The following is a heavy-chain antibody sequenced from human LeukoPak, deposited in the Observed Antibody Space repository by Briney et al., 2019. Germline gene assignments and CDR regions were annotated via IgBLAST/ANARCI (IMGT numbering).Heavy chain of an antibody. CDR2: ISDSGGRT. CDR3: AKRGVVIRVILVGFHKEVNYFDS. CDR1: GITLSNYG. D-gene: IGHD3-22*01. Sequence: PGGSLRLSCAVSGITLSNYGMSWVRQAPGKGLEWVAGISDSGGRTNYADSVKGRFTISRDNPKNTLYLQMNSLRVEDTAVYFCAKRGVVIRVILVGFHKEVNYFDSWGQGALVTVSS. J-gene: IGHJ4*02. V-gene: IGHV3-23*01.